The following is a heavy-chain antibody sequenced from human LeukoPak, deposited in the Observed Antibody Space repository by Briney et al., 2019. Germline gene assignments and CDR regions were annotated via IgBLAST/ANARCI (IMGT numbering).Heavy chain of an antibody. CDR3: ATYFYGDYATHYFDF. Sequence: SETLSLTCAVSGASITSSHGWSWARQPPGKGLEWIGEIHDSGTTNYKPSLKSRVTMSLDKSNNQISLKLTSVTAADTAVYYRATYFYGDYATHYFDFWGQGTLVTVSS. D-gene: IGHD4-17*01. CDR1: GASITSSHG. J-gene: IGHJ4*02. CDR2: IHDSGTT. V-gene: IGHV4-4*02.